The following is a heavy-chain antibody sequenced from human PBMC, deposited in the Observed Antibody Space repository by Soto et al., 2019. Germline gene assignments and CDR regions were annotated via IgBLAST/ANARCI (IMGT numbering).Heavy chain of an antibody. CDR3: ARTSKT. J-gene: IGHJ5*02. CDR1: GVTLSGYW. Sequence: EVLLVESGGGLVQPGGSLRLSCVVSGVTLSGYWMSWVRQAPGKGLEWVADIKEDGNEKYYVDSVRGRFTVSRDNATNSVHLQMSSLRVEDTAVYYCARTSKTWGQGTLVTVSS. CDR2: IKEDGNEK. V-gene: IGHV3-7*01.